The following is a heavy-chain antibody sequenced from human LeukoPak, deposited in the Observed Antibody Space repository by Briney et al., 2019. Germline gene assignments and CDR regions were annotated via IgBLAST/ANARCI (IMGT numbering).Heavy chain of an antibody. V-gene: IGHV4-34*01. CDR1: GGSFSGYY. D-gene: IGHD3-10*01. CDR3: ARVPRTRYYYGSGSRYYYYGMDV. CDR2: INHSGST. J-gene: IGHJ6*02. Sequence: PSETLSLTCAVYGGSFSGYYWSWIRQPPGKGLEWIGEINHSGSTNYNPSLKSRVTISVDTSKNQFSLKLSSVTAADTAVYYCARVPRTRYYYGSGSRYYYYGMDVWGQGTTVTVSS.